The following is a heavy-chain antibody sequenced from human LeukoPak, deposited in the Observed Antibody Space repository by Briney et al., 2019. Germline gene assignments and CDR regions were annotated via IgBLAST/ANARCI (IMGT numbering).Heavy chain of an antibody. V-gene: IGHV3-74*01. CDR1: GFTFNSYW. D-gene: IGHD6-19*01. J-gene: IGHJ5*02. Sequence: PGGCLRLSCAASGFTFNSYWMHWVRQAPGKGLVWVSRIHSDGSSTSYADSVKGRFTISRDNAKHTLYLQMSSLRAEGTAVYYCARDTGWSRFDPWGQGTLVTVSS. CDR2: IHSDGSST. CDR3: ARDTGWSRFDP.